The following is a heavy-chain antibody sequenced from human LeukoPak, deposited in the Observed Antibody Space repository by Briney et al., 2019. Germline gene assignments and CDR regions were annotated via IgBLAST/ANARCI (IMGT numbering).Heavy chain of an antibody. V-gene: IGHV3-43*01. D-gene: IGHD2-15*01. J-gene: IGHJ6*02. Sequence: GGSLRLSCAASGFTFDDYTMHWVRQAPGKGLEWVSLMSWDGGITYYADSVKGRFTISRDNSKNSLYLQMNSLRTEDTALYYCAKESLRVVAATFSYGMDVWGQGTTVTVSS. CDR1: GFTFDDYT. CDR2: MSWDGGIT. CDR3: AKESLRVVAATFSYGMDV.